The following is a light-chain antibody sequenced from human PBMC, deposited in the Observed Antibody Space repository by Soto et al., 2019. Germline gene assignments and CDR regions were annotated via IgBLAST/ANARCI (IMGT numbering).Light chain of an antibody. Sequence: QSALTQPASVSGSPGQSISISCTGTSSDVGGYNYVSWYQQHPGKAPKLMIYDVTNRPSGISSRLSGSKSANTASLTISGLQAEDEADYYCSSYTRSSTVVFGGGTKLTVL. CDR2: DVT. CDR3: SSYTRSSTVV. J-gene: IGLJ2*01. V-gene: IGLV2-14*01. CDR1: SSDVGGYNY.